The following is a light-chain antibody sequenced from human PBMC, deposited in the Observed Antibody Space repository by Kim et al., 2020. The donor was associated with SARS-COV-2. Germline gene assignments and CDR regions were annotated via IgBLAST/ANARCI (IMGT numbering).Light chain of an antibody. CDR3: QQYDDLPLT. Sequence: DIQMTQSPSSLSASVGDRVTITCQASHDISNCLNWYQQKPGKAPKLLMYAASNLETGVPSRFSGGGSGTHFIFTISSLQPEDIATYFCQQYDDLPLTFGGGTKVDIK. J-gene: IGKJ4*01. CDR1: HDISNC. CDR2: AAS. V-gene: IGKV1-33*01.